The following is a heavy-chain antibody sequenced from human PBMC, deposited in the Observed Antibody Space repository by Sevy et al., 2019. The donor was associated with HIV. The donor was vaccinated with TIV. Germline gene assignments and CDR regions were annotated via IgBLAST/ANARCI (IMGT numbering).Heavy chain of an antibody. J-gene: IGHJ4*02. CDR1: GFTFGSYW. CDR3: ARLYSSSSGRGLDN. Sequence: GGSLRLSCAASGFTFGSYWMTWVRQAPGKGLEWVVNIKEDGSGRFYVDSVRGRFTVSRDNAKKTLYLQMNNLRGEDTALDYCARLYSSSSGRGLDNWGQGALVTVSS. V-gene: IGHV3-7*01. D-gene: IGHD6-6*01. CDR2: IKEDGSGR.